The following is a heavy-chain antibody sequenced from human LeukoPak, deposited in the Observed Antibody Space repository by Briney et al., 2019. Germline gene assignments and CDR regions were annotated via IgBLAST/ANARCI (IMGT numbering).Heavy chain of an antibody. D-gene: IGHD3-10*01. CDR3: ARVAGNYYNDY. CDR2: ISSNGVST. Sequence: GGSLRLSCAASGFTFDYYGMSWVRQTPGKGLEWVSGISSNGVSTDYADSVKGRFTISRDKAKSTLYLQMNSLRAEDTAFYYCARVAGNYYNDYWGLGTLVTVSS. CDR1: GFTFDYYG. V-gene: IGHV3-20*04. J-gene: IGHJ4*02.